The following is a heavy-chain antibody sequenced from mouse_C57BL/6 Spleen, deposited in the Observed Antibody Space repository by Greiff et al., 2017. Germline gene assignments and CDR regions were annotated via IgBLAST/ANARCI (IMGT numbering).Heavy chain of an antibody. Sequence: EVQLQQCGAELVRPGASVKLSCTASGFNIKDDYMHWVKQRPDQGLEGIGWFVPENGDTEYASKFQGKATIPADTSSNTAYLQLSSLTSEDTAVYSCTAGYSHYYWGHGTTLTV. CDR3: TAGYSHYY. D-gene: IGHD1-3*01. CDR1: GFNIKDDY. J-gene: IGHJ2*01. CDR2: FVPENGDT. V-gene: IGHV14-4*01.